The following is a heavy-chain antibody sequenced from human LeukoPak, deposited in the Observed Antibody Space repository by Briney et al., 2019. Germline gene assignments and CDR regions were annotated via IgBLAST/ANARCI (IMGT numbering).Heavy chain of an antibody. CDR1: GFTFSDYY. CDR2: ISSSGSTI. J-gene: IGHJ6*02. CDR3: AREVVVVAATYYYYYYGMDV. Sequence: PGGSLRLSCAASGFTFSDYYMSWIRQAPGKGLEWVSYISSSGSTIYYADSVKGRFTISRDNAKNSLYLQMNSLRAEDTAVYYCAREVVVVAATYYYYYYGMDVWGQGTTVTVSS. V-gene: IGHV3-11*04. D-gene: IGHD2-15*01.